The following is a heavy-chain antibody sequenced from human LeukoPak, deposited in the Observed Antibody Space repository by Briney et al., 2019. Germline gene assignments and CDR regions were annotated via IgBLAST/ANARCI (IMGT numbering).Heavy chain of an antibody. Sequence: KPSETLSLTCSVYGGSFSTYYWSWIRQPPGKGLEWIGEINQSGGTNYNPSLKSRVTISVDTSKNQFSLKLTSVTAADTATYYCANYKLGSDSSGDYYGLGSFDIWGQGTMVTVSS. D-gene: IGHD3-22*01. CDR2: INQSGGT. CDR3: ANYKLGSDSSGDYYGLGSFDI. CDR1: GGSFSTYY. V-gene: IGHV4-34*01. J-gene: IGHJ3*02.